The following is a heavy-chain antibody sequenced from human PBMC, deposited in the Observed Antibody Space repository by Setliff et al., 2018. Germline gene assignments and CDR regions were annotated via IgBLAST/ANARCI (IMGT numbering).Heavy chain of an antibody. Sequence: EASVKVSCKASGYTFTSYGFSWVRQAPGQGLEWMGWISVYNGKTKYAQKFQGRVTMTTDTSTRTAYMELRSLRSDDTAVYYCARAPPPYDSSGYYPREDYFDYWGQGTLVTVSS. V-gene: IGHV1-18*01. CDR2: ISVYNGKT. D-gene: IGHD3-22*01. CDR3: ARAPPPYDSSGYYPREDYFDY. J-gene: IGHJ4*02. CDR1: GYTFTSYG.